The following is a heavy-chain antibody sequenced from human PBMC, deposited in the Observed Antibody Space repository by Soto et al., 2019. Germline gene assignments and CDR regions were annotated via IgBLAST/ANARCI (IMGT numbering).Heavy chain of an antibody. Sequence: QVQLQESGPGLVKPSQTLSLTCTVSGGSISSGDYYWSWIRQPPGKGLEWIGYIYYSGSTYYNPSLKSRVTISVDTSKHQFSLKLSSVTAADTAVYYCASPTITMVRGVNAATFDYWGQGTLVAVSS. D-gene: IGHD3-10*01. CDR1: GGSISSGDYY. CDR3: ASPTITMVRGVNAATFDY. J-gene: IGHJ4*02. V-gene: IGHV4-30-4*01. CDR2: IYYSGST.